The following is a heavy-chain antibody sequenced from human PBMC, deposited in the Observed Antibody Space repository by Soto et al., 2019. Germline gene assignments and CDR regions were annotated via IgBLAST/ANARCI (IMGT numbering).Heavy chain of an antibody. J-gene: IGHJ3*02. D-gene: IGHD3-3*01. CDR3: IRVTILYSFDI. CDR2: IRSRAYGGTT. V-gene: IGHV3-49*03. Sequence: GSLRLSCTAAGFTSGDYAMSWFREAPGKGLEWVGFIRSRAYGGTTEYAASIKARFTISRDDSKSIAYLQMISLKTEGTAVYYCIRVTILYSFDIWGQGTMVTVSS. CDR1: GFTSGDYA.